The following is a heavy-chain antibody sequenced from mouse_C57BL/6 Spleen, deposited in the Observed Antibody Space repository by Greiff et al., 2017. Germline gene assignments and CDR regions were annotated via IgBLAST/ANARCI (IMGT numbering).Heavy chain of an antibody. CDR1: GYTFTDYY. V-gene: IGHV1-76*01. Sequence: QVQLQQSGAELVRTGASVKLSCKASGYTFTDYYINWVKQRPGQGLEWIARIYPGSGNTYYNEKFKGKATLTAEKSSSTAYMQLSSLTSEDSAVYFCAREGHYYGSAAFDYWGQGTTLTVSS. D-gene: IGHD1-1*01. CDR2: IYPGSGNT. CDR3: AREGHYYGSAAFDY. J-gene: IGHJ2*01.